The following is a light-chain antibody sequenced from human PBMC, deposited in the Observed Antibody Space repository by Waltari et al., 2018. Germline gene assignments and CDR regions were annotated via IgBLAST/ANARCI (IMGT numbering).Light chain of an antibody. CDR1: QSVSSTY. CDR3: QQYGSSPPLT. CDR2: GAS. Sequence: EMVLTQSPGTLSLSPGERATLSCRASQSVSSTYLAWYQPKPGQAPRLRIYGASTRATGIPDRFSGSASGTDFTLTISRLEPEDFAVYFCQQYGSSPPLTFGQGTRLEIK. J-gene: IGKJ5*01. V-gene: IGKV3-20*01.